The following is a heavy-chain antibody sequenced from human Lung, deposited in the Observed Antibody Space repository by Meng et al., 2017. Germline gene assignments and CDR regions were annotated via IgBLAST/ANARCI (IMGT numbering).Heavy chain of an antibody. D-gene: IGHD2-8*01. CDR3: ARDDNGYADFDS. CDR2: VYHSGST. Sequence: QVQLQESGPGLVKPSGTLSLTCAVSGGSISSNNWWSWVRQTPGRGLEWIGEVYHSGSTNYNPSLKSRVIISMNNSKNQFSLKLTSVTAADTAVYYCARDDNGYADFDSWGQGTLVTVSS. V-gene: IGHV4-4*02. CDR1: GGSISSNNW. J-gene: IGHJ4*02.